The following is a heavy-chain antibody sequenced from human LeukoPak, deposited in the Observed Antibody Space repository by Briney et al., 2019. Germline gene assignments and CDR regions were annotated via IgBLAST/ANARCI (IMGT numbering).Heavy chain of an antibody. J-gene: IGHJ4*02. CDR3: ARAYSSGLDY. V-gene: IGHV3-48*03. D-gene: IGHD6-19*01. CDR1: GFTFSSYE. Sequence: PGGSLRLSCAASGFTFSSYEMNWVRQAPGKGLEWVSYISSSGSTIYYADSVKGRFTISRDNAKNSLYLQMNSLRAEDTAVYYCARAYSSGLDYWGQGTLVTVSS. CDR2: ISSSGSTI.